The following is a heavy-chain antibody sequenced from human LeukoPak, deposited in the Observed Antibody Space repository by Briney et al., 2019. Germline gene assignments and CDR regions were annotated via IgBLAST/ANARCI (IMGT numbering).Heavy chain of an antibody. Sequence: ASVKVSCKVSGYTLTELSMHWVRQAPGKGLEWMGGFDPEGGETIYAQKFQGRVTMTEDTSTDTAYMELSSLRSEDTAVYYCATDPRGYYYYMDVWGKGTTVTVSS. CDR2: FDPEGGET. CDR3: ATDPRGYYYYMDV. J-gene: IGHJ6*03. V-gene: IGHV1-24*01. CDR1: GYTLTELS. D-gene: IGHD3-10*01.